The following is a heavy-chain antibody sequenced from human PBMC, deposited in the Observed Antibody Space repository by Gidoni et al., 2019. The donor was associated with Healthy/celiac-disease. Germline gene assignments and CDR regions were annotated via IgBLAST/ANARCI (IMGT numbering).Heavy chain of an antibody. Sequence: EVQLVESGGGLVQPGRSLRLSCAASGFTFDDYVMHWVRQVPGKGLEWVSGISWNSGSIGYADSVKGRFTISRDNAKNSLYLQMNSLRAEDTALYYCAKGMGYDSSGYSIDYWGQGTLVTVSS. D-gene: IGHD3-22*01. CDR1: GFTFDDYV. CDR3: AKGMGYDSSGYSIDY. J-gene: IGHJ4*02. CDR2: ISWNSGSI. V-gene: IGHV3-9*01.